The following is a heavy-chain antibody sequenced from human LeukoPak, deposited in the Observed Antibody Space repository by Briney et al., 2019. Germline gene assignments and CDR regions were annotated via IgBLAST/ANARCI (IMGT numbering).Heavy chain of an antibody. Sequence: PWETLSLTCTVSGGSINSYYWTWLRQPPGKGLEWIGYIYYKGDTNYNPSLKSRVTISVDTSKNQFSLRVNSVTAADTAVYYCARGFGGYTSPIDYWGQGTLVTVSS. CDR3: ARGFGGYTSPIDY. J-gene: IGHJ4*02. V-gene: IGHV4-59*01. CDR1: GGSINSYY. CDR2: IYYKGDT. D-gene: IGHD3-16*02.